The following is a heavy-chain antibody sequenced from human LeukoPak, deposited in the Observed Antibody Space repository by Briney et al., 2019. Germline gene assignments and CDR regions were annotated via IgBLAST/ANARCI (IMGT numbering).Heavy chain of an antibody. J-gene: IGHJ4*02. CDR1: GFTFSSYS. D-gene: IGHD3-22*01. CDR3: ARAKEGSSGYWVY. Sequence: GGSLRLSCAASGFTFSSYSMNWVRQAPGKGLEWVSYISRSSSIIYYADSVKGRFTISRDNAKNSLYLQMNSLRAEDTAVYYCARAKEGSSGYWVYWGQGTLVTVSS. CDR2: ISRSSSII. V-gene: IGHV3-48*01.